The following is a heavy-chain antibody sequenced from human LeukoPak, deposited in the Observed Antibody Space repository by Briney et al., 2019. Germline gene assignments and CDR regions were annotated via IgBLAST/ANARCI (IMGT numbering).Heavy chain of an antibody. V-gene: IGHV4-59*01. CDR3: ARDVGRPTAGRAFDI. CDR2: IYYSGST. D-gene: IGHD1-26*01. Sequence: PSETLSLTCTVSGGSISSYYWSWIRQPPGKGLEWIGYIYYSGSTNYNPSLKSRVTISVDTSKNQFSLKLSSVTAADTAVYYCARDVGRPTAGRAFDIWGQGTMVTVSS. CDR1: GGSISSYY. J-gene: IGHJ3*02.